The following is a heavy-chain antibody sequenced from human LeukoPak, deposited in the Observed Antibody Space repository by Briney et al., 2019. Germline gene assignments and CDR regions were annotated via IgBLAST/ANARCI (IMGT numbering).Heavy chain of an antibody. D-gene: IGHD1-26*01. CDR2: ISSSSSYI. V-gene: IGHV3-21*01. Sequence: GGSLRLSCAASGFTFSSYSMNWVRQAPGKGLEWVSSISSSSSYIYYADSVKGRFTISRDNAKNSLYLQMDSLRAEDTAVYYCARGGIITSYAFEIWGQGAMVTVSS. J-gene: IGHJ3*02. CDR3: ARGGIITSYAFEI. CDR1: GFTFSSYS.